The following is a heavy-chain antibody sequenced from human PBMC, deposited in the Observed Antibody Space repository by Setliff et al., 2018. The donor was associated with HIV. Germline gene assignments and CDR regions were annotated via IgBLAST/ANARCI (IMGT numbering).Heavy chain of an antibody. D-gene: IGHD3-22*01. Sequence: ASVKVSCKASAYTFTKYSITWVRQAPGQGLEWMGWINTNTGTPTYAQGFTGRFIFSSDTSVNTTYLQITSLKAEDTTVYFCARGRKFYDSSGSYPDAFDIWGQGTVVTVSS. CDR1: AYTFTKYS. V-gene: IGHV7-4-1*02. CDR3: ARGRKFYDSSGSYPDAFDI. CDR2: INTNTGTP. J-gene: IGHJ3*02.